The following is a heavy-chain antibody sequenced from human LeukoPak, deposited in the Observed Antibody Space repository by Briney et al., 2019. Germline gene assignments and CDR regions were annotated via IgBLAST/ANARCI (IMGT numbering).Heavy chain of an antibody. CDR1: GFTFSSYW. J-gene: IGHJ4*02. Sequence: LTGGSLRLSCAASGFTFSSYWMHWVRQAPGKGLVWVSRINSDGSGTSYADSVKGRFTISRDNAKNTLYLQMNSLRAEDTAVYYCARDLNYDFWSGSLSFDYWGQGTLVTVSS. CDR3: ARDLNYDFWSGSLSFDY. CDR2: INSDGSGT. D-gene: IGHD3-3*01. V-gene: IGHV3-74*01.